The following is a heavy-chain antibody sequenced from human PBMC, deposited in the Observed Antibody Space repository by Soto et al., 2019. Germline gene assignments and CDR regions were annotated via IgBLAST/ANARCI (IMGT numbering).Heavy chain of an antibody. Sequence: QVQLVESGGGVVQPGRSLRLSCAASGFTFSGYGMHWVRQAPGKGREWVAVISNDALNKYYADSVKGRFAISRDDSRNTLYLQMNSLRAEDTAVYYCARPRRDYYYYYGMDVWGQGTTVTVSS. CDR3: ARPRRDYYYYYGMDV. V-gene: IGHV3-30*03. CDR2: ISNDALNK. CDR1: GFTFSGYG. J-gene: IGHJ6*02.